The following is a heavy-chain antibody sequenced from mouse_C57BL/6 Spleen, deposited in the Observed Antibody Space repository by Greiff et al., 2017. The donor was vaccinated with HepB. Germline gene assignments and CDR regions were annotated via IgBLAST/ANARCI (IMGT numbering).Heavy chain of an antibody. Sequence: EVQLQQSGPVLVKPGASVKMSCKASGYTFTDYYMNWVKQSHGKSLEWIGVINPYNGGTSYNQKFKGKATLTVDKSSSTDYMELNSLTSEDSAVYYCARSDYYGSSYDYFDYWGQGTTLTVSS. J-gene: IGHJ2*01. V-gene: IGHV1-19*01. D-gene: IGHD1-1*01. CDR1: GYTFTDYY. CDR2: INPYNGGT. CDR3: ARSDYYGSSYDYFDY.